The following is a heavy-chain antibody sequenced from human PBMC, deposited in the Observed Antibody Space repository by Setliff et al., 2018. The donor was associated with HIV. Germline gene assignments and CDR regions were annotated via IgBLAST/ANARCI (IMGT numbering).Heavy chain of an antibody. J-gene: IGHJ4*02. CDR1: GASISDTIW. CDR3: AGESALSGQSD. CDR2: MYHSGTT. V-gene: IGHV4-4*02. Sequence: KTSETLSLTCTVSGASISDTIWWSWVRQSPKKGLEWIGEMYHSGTTRYNPSLESRVTLSLDKSRNQFTLKMTSVTAADTALYYCAGESALSGQSDWGQGTLVTVSS. D-gene: IGHD6-19*01.